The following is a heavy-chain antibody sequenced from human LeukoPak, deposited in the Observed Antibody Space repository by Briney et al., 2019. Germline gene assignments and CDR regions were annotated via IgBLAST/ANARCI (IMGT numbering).Heavy chain of an antibody. CDR1: RFTLSNYW. V-gene: IGHV3-7*01. CDR2: IKQDGSES. D-gene: IGHD6-19*01. Sequence: GGSLRLSCAASRFTLSNYWMSWVRQAPGKGLEWVANIKQDGSESYYVDSVKGRFTISRDNAKNSLSLQMNSLRAEDTAVYYCARQRGSGCLDYWGQGTLVTVSS. J-gene: IGHJ4*02. CDR3: ARQRGSGCLDY.